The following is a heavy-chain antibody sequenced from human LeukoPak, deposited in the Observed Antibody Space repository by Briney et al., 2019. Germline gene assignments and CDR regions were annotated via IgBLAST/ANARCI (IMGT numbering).Heavy chain of an antibody. V-gene: IGHV4-59*08. CDR1: GGSISSYY. CDR2: IYYSGST. CDR3: ASRNYGDYVPGWDY. J-gene: IGHJ4*02. Sequence: SETLSLTCTVSGGSISSYYWSWIRQPPGKGLEWIGYIYYSGSTNYNPSLKSRVTISVDTSKNQFSLKLSSVTAADTAVYYCASRNYGDYVPGWDYWGQGTLVTVSS. D-gene: IGHD4-17*01.